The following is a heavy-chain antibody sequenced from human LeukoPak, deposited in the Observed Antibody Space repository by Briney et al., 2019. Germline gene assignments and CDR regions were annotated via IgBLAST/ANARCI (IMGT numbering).Heavy chain of an antibody. J-gene: IGHJ4*02. CDR2: ISRNNGGT. V-gene: IGHV1-2*02. CDR1: GYTFTGYY. D-gene: IGHD6-19*01. CDR3: ARDFSIAVTFDY. Sequence: ASVKVSCKASGYTFTGYYIHWVRQAPGQGLEWMGWISRNNGGTEYAQKFQGRVTMTRDTSIDTAYMELSRLISDDTAVYYCARDFSIAVTFDYWGQGTLVTVSS.